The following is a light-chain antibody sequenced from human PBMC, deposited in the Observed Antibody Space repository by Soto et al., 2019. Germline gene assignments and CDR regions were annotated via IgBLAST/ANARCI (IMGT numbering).Light chain of an antibody. Sequence: EIVMTQSPATLSVSPGERATLSCRASQSVNRNLAWYQQKPGQAPRLLIYSASTRATGIPARFSGSGSGTEFTLTISSLQSEDFAVYFCQQYNNWLPYTFGQGTKLEIK. CDR3: QQYNNWLPYT. J-gene: IGKJ2*01. V-gene: IGKV3-15*01. CDR1: QSVNRN. CDR2: SAS.